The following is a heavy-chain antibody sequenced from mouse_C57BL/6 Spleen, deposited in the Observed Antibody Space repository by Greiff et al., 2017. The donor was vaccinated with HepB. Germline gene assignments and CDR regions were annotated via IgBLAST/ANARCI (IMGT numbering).Heavy chain of an antibody. J-gene: IGHJ1*03. CDR2: IYPGSGST. Sequence: QVQLQQPGAELVKPGASVKMSCKASGYTFTSYWITWVKQRPGQGLEWIGDIYPGSGSTNYNEKFKSKATLTVDTSSSTAYMQLSSLTSEDSAVYYCARSPFSYGSSYWYFDVWGTGTTVTVSS. CDR1: GYTFTSYW. CDR3: ARSPFSYGSSYWYFDV. V-gene: IGHV1-55*01. D-gene: IGHD1-1*01.